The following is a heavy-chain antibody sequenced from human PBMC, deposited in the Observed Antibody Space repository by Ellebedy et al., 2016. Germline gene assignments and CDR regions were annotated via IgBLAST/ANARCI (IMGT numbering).Heavy chain of an antibody. D-gene: IGHD5-24*01. CDR3: AREGGATINYYYYGMDV. J-gene: IGHJ6*02. V-gene: IGHV3-21*04. CDR1: GFTFSVAG. Sequence: GGSLRLXXAASGFTFSVAGMTWVRQAPGKGLEWVATIVFSGTATYYSDSVKGRFIISRDNAKNSLFLQMNSLRAEDTAVYYCAREGGATINYYYYGMDVWGQGTTVTVSS. CDR2: IVFSGTAT.